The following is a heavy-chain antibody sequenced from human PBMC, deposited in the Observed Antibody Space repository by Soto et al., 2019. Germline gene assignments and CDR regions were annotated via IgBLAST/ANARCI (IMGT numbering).Heavy chain of an antibody. V-gene: IGHV1-18*04. CDR2: NSAYNGNK. CDR3: ARTGGGMAARPLAY. J-gene: IGHJ4*02. D-gene: IGHD6-6*01. CDR1: GYMFTTYG. Sequence: QVQLVQSGGEVKKPGASVEVSCRTSGYMFTTYGMSWVRQAPGQGLEWMAWNSAYNGNKKYAQKFQGRVTMTTHTSTSTVSMELRNLTSDETGTYFCARTGGGMAARPLAYWGQGTRVTVSS.